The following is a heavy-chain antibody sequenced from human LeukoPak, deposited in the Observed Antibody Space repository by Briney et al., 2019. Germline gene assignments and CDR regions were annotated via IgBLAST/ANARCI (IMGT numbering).Heavy chain of an antibody. D-gene: IGHD5-24*01. V-gene: IGHV1-2*02. CDR2: INPNTGGT. CDR3: ARDLRDDYNHLRFDP. CDR1: GYIFTGYY. Sequence: ASVKVSCKASGYIFTGYYMHWVRQAPGQGLEWMGWINPNTGGTNYAQKFQGRVTMTRDTSISTAYMELSRLRPDDTAVYYCARDLRDDYNHLRFDPWGQGTLVTVSS. J-gene: IGHJ5*02.